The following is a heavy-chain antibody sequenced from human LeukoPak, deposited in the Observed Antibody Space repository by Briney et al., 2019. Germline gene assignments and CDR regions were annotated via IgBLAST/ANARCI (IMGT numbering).Heavy chain of an antibody. CDR2: IYWNDNK. CDR1: GFSLSTSGVG. J-gene: IGHJ4*02. V-gene: IGHV2-5*01. CDR3: AHRCSSTACYVRAFDD. D-gene: IGHD2-2*01. Sequence: PTLVNPTQTLTLTCTFSGFSLSTSGVGVGWSRQPPGKALEWLAPIYWNDNKRYSPSLKSRLTITKDTYNHQVVLTMTNMDPVDTATYYCAHRCSSTACYVRAFDDWGQGTLVTVSS.